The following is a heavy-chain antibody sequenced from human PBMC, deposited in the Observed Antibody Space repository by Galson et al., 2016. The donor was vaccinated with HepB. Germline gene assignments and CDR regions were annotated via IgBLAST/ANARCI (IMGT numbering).Heavy chain of an antibody. CDR1: GFTFSNAW. J-gene: IGHJ4*02. CDR3: TTFAYYTTGYFDY. V-gene: IGHV3-15*01. Sequence: SLRLSCAASGFTFSNAWMSWVRQAPGKGLEWVGRIKSKTDGGTTDYAAPVKGRFTISRDDSRYALYLQMDSLRNEDTAVYYCTTFAYYTTGYFDYWGQGTLVTVSS. D-gene: IGHD1-26*01. CDR2: IKSKTDGGTT.